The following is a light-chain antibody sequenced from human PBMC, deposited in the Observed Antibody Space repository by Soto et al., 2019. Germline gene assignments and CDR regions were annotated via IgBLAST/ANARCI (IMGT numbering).Light chain of an antibody. V-gene: IGKV3-15*01. Sequence: EIVMTQSPATLSVSPGERATLSCRASQSVSSNLAWYQQKPGQAPRLLIYDASTRATGIPARFSGSGSGTEFTLTISSXXXXXFAVYYCQQYNNWPRGTFGPG. CDR1: QSVSSN. CDR2: DAS. CDR3: QQYNNWPRGT. J-gene: IGKJ3*01.